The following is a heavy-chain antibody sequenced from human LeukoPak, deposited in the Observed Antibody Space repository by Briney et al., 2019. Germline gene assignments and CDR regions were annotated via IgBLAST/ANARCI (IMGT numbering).Heavy chain of an antibody. V-gene: IGHV4-39*01. CDR1: GGSISSSSYY. D-gene: IGHD3-22*01. J-gene: IGHJ4*02. CDR2: IYYSGST. Sequence: SETLSLTCTVSGGSISSSSYYWGWIRQPPGKGLEWIGSIYYSGSTCYSPSLKSRVTISVDTSKNQFSLKLSSVTAADTAVYYCARLGMVTYYYDSSGFPVPHEKYYFDYWGQGTLVTVSS. CDR3: ARLGMVTYYYDSSGFPVPHEKYYFDY.